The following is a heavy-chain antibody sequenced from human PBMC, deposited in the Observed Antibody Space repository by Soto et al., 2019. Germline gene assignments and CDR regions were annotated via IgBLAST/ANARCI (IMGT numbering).Heavy chain of an antibody. CDR2: IYYSGST. V-gene: IGHV4-61*01. Sequence: QVQLQESGPGLVKPSETLSLTCTVSGGSVSSGSYYWSWIRQPPGKGLEWIGYIYYSGSTNYNPSLKSRVTISVDTSKNQFSLKLSSVTAADTAVYYCARMSRLGELSFDYWCQGTLVTVSS. CDR1: GGSVSSGSYY. D-gene: IGHD3-16*02. J-gene: IGHJ4*02. CDR3: ARMSRLGELSFDY.